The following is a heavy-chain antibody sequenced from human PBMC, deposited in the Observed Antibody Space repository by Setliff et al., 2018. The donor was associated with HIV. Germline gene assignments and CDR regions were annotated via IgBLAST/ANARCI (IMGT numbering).Heavy chain of an antibody. V-gene: IGHV3-74*01. D-gene: IGHD3-22*01. CDR3: ARDHKYYDSSDWVVGFDI. Sequence: HPGGSLRLSCAVSEFTFSAYWMHWVRQAPGKGLVWVSRINGDGSATTYADSVKGRFTISRDNSKNMLYLQMNSLRAEDTALYYCARDHKYYDSSDWVVGFDIWGQGTMVTVSS. J-gene: IGHJ3*02. CDR2: INGDGSAT. CDR1: EFTFSAYW.